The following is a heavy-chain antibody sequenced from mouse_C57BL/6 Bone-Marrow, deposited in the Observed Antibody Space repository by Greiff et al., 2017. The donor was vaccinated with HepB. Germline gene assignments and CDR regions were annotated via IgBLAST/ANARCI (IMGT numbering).Heavy chain of an antibody. V-gene: IGHV8-8*01. Sequence: VKLMESGPGILQPSQPLSLTCSFSGFSLSTFGMGVGWIRQPSGKGLEWLAHIWWDDDKYYNPALKSRRTISKVTSKNQVFLKIANVDTADTATYYCARRGLYYDYEGFAYWGQGTLVTVSA. D-gene: IGHD2-4*01. J-gene: IGHJ3*01. CDR3: ARRGLYYDYEGFAY. CDR1: GFSLSTFGMG. CDR2: IWWDDDK.